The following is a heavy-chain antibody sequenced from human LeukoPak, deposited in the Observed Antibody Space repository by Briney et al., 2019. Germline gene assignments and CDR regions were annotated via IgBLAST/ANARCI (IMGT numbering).Heavy chain of an antibody. Sequence: ASETLSLTCTVSGGSISSGGYYWSWIRQHPGKGLEWIGYIYYSGSTYYNPSLKSRVTISVDTSKNQFSLKLSSVTAADPAVYYCARGDHFGDPFDYWGQGTLVTVSS. D-gene: IGHD3-10*01. CDR1: GGSISSGGYY. CDR3: ARGDHFGDPFDY. V-gene: IGHV4-31*03. J-gene: IGHJ4*02. CDR2: IYYSGST.